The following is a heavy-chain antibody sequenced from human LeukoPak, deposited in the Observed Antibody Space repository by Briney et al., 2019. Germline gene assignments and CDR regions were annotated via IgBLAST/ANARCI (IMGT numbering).Heavy chain of an antibody. CDR2: ISAGATRT. Sequence: GGSLRLSCAASGFNFRNYAMAWVRQAPGKGLEWVSGISAGATRTYYAASVRGRFTISRGNSQNTLYLHMNSLRAEDTAVYYCAKIPQVATSTVPNFDFWGQGTLVTVSS. CDR3: AKIPQVATSTVPNFDF. CDR1: GFNFRNYA. J-gene: IGHJ4*02. V-gene: IGHV3-23*01. D-gene: IGHD4-11*01.